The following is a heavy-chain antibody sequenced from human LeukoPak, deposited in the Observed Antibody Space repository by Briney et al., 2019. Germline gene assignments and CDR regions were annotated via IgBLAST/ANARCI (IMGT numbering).Heavy chain of an antibody. J-gene: IGHJ6*02. D-gene: IGHD2-15*01. CDR3: ARDNAAGYYYYGMDV. CDR2: IYYSGST. Sequence: PSETLSLTCTVSGGSISSGDYYWSWIRQPPGKGLEWIGYIYYSGSTNYNPSLKSRVTISVDTSKNQLSLKLSSVTAADTAVYYCARDNAAGYYYYGMDVWGQGTTVTVSS. CDR1: GGSISSGDYY. V-gene: IGHV4-61*08.